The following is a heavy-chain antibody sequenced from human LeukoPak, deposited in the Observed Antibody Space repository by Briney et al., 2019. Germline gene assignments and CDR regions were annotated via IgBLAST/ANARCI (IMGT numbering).Heavy chain of an antibody. CDR3: ARDSPFGMVTIALDY. CDR2: IDPNSGDT. V-gene: IGHV1-2*04. CDR1: GYTFTCYY. Sequence: ASVKVSCKASGYTFTCYYVHWVRQAPGQGLEWMGWIDPNSGDTNYAQKSQDWVIMTRDTSITTAYMELTRLRSDDTAMYYCARDSPFGMVTIALDYWGQGTLVTVSS. D-gene: IGHD3-3*01. J-gene: IGHJ4*02.